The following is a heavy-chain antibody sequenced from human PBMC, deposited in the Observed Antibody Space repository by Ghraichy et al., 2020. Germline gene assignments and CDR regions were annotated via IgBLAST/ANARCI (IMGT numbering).Heavy chain of an antibody. J-gene: IGHJ4*02. V-gene: IGHV3-21*01. Sequence: LSLTCAASGFTFSRNIMNWVRQAPGKGLEWVSSISSSSIYIYYADSVKGRFTISRDNAKNSLYLQMNSLRAEDTAVYYCVREEDHDRSGLDYWGQGTLVTVSS. CDR1: GFTFSRNI. CDR3: VREEDHDRSGLDY. CDR2: ISSSSIYI. D-gene: IGHD3-22*01.